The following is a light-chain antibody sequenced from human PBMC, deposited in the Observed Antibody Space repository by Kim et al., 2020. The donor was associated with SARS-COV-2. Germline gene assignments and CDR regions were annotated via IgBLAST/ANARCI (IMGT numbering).Light chain of an antibody. CDR3: QQYNNWPRT. CDR1: QSVSNN. Sequence: EIVMTQSPGTLSVSPGERATLSCRASQSVSNNLAWYQQKPGQAPRLLIYRASTRATGIPVRFSGSGSGTDFILTISSLQSEDFAVYYCQQYNNWPRTFGQGTKVDIK. J-gene: IGKJ1*01. CDR2: RAS. V-gene: IGKV3-15*01.